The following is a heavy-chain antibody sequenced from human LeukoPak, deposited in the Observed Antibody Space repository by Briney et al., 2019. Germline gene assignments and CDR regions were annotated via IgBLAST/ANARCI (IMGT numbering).Heavy chain of an antibody. J-gene: IGHJ4*02. V-gene: IGHV3-43*02. D-gene: IGHD3-3*01. CDR2: ISGDGGST. CDR1: GFTIDDYA. Sequence: GWSLRLYCAASGFTIDDYAMHWVRQAPGKGLKWVSLISGDGGSTYYAYSVNGGFTIYRDNSKNSLYLQKNSLRTEDTDLYYCAKGKARVPWRCALYYDFWSGFDYWGQGTLVTVYS. CDR3: AKGKARVPWRCALYYDFWSGFDY.